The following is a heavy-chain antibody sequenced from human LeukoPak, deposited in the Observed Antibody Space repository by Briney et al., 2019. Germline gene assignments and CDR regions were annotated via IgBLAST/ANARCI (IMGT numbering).Heavy chain of an antibody. Sequence: GGSLRLSCIGPGFSFSGHWMHWARQLPGKGLVWVSRISPTGSTTSYADSVKGRFTVSRDNAKNTLYLQVNNLRAEDTAVYYCARGPNSNWSGLDFWGQGTLLTVSS. CDR1: GFSFSGHW. V-gene: IGHV3-74*01. CDR3: ARGPNSNWSGLDF. CDR2: ISPTGSTT. J-gene: IGHJ4*02. D-gene: IGHD6-6*01.